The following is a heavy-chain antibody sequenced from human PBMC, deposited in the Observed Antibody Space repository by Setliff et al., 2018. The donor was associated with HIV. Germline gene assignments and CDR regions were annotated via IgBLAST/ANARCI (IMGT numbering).Heavy chain of an antibody. V-gene: IGHV4-59*01. CDR1: GGSISSYF. CDR2: IYTNGST. CDR3: ARDAVEASIPGGWFDS. Sequence: SETLSLTCTVSGGSISSYFWSWIRQPPGKGLEWIGYIYTNGSTNYNPSLKSRVTISVDTSKNQFSLKLSSVTAADTAVYFCARDAVEASIPGGWFDSWGPGTLVTVSS. J-gene: IGHJ5*01. D-gene: IGHD2-21*01.